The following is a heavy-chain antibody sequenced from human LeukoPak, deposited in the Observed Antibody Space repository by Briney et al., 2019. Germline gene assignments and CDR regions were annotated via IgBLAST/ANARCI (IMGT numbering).Heavy chain of an antibody. CDR2: INPNSGDT. CDR1: GYTFTDYY. CDR3: ARGSSGSYFDNWFDP. V-gene: IGHV1-2*02. J-gene: IGHJ5*02. Sequence: GASVKVSCKASGYTFTDYYMHWVRQAPGQGLEWLGWINPNSGDTNYAQKFQGRVTMTRDTSISTAYMELSRLRSDDTAVYYCARGSSGSYFDNWFDPWGQGTLVTASS. D-gene: IGHD1-26*01.